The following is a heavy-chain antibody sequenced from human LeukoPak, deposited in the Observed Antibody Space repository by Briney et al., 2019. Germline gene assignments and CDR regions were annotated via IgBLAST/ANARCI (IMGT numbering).Heavy chain of an antibody. D-gene: IGHD2-15*01. CDR3: ASGGKGANFDY. Sequence: GRSLRLSCAASGFTFSSYAMHGVRHAPGEGLEWVAYISYDGSNKYYADSVKGRFTISRDNSKNTLYLQMNSLRAEDTAVYYCASGGKGANFDYWGQGTLVTVSS. J-gene: IGHJ4*02. CDR2: ISYDGSNK. CDR1: GFTFSSYA. V-gene: IGHV3-30-3*01.